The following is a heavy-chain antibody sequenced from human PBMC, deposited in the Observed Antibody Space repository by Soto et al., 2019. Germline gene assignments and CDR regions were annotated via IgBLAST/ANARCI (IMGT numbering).Heavy chain of an antibody. J-gene: IGHJ4*02. Sequence: SGFTFSSYGMHWVRQAPGKGLEWVAVISYDDRNKYYADSVKGRFTISRDNSKNTLYLQMNSLRAEDTAVYYCANLGGGYCTSTDCPDYWGQGTLVTVSS. CDR1: GFTFSSYG. D-gene: IGHD2-2*01. V-gene: IGHV3-30*18. CDR3: ANLGGGYCTSTDCPDY. CDR2: ISYDDRNK.